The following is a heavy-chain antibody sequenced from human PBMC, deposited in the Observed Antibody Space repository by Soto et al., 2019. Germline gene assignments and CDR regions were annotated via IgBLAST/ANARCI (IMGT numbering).Heavy chain of an antibody. CDR2: IYYSGST. D-gene: IGHD4-4*01. J-gene: IGHJ6*03. V-gene: IGHV4-39*01. Sequence: PSETLSLTCTVSGGSISSSSYYWGWIRQPPGKGLEWIGSIYYSGSTYYNPSLKSRVTISVDTSKNQFSLKLSSVTAADTAVYYCARHDYSNYYYYYMDVWGKGTTVTVSS. CDR1: GGSISSSSYY. CDR3: ARHDYSNYYYYYMDV.